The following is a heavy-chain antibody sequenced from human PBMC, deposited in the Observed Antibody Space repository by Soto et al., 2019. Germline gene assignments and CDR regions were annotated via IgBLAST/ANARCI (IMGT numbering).Heavy chain of an antibody. CDR2: IYYSGST. Sequence: SETLSLTCTVSGGSISSNCYYWGWIRQPPGKGLEWIGSIYYSGSTYYNPSLKSRVTISVDTSKNQFSLKLSSVTAADTAVYYCARPGQEVLLWFGDTAFEIWGQGTMVTVSS. D-gene: IGHD3-10*01. CDR3: ARPGQEVLLWFGDTAFEI. J-gene: IGHJ3*02. V-gene: IGHV4-39*01. CDR1: GGSISSNCYY.